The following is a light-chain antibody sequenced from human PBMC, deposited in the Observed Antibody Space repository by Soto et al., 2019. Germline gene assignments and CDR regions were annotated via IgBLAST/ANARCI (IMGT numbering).Light chain of an antibody. V-gene: IGKV1-39*01. CDR3: QQSYSPPRT. CDR2: AAS. J-gene: IGKJ1*01. Sequence: DIQMTQSPSSLSASVGDRVTITCRASQSISSYLNWYQQKPGKAPNLLIYAASSLRSGVPSRFSGSGSGTDFTLTIINLQPEDFATYYCQQSYSPPRTFGQGTKVDIK. CDR1: QSISSY.